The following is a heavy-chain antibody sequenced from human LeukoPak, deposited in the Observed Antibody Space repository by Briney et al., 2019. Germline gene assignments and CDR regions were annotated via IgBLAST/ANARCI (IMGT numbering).Heavy chain of an antibody. CDR2: IYYSGST. Sequence: SETLSLTCTVSGGSISSYYWSWIRQPPGKGLEWIGYIYYSGSTNYNPSLKSRVTISVDTSKNQFSLKLSSVTAADTAVYYCARDGHAGGYYGSGGYYAGWFDPWGQGTLVTVSS. CDR3: ARDGHAGGYYGSGGYYAGWFDP. V-gene: IGHV4-59*01. D-gene: IGHD3-10*01. CDR1: GGSISSYY. J-gene: IGHJ5*02.